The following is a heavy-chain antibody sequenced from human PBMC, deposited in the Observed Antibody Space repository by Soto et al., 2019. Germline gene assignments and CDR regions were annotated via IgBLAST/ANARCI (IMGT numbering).Heavy chain of an antibody. CDR1: GGSISSSSYY. D-gene: IGHD2-21*02. CDR3: ARVAYCGGDCYSGASDY. Sequence: QLQLQESGPGLVKPSETLSLTCTVSGGSISSSSYYWGWIRQPPGKGLEWIGSIYYSGSTYYNPSLKSRVTISVDTSKNQFSLKLSSVTAADTAVYYCARVAYCGGDCYSGASDYWGQGTLVTVSS. V-gene: IGHV4-39*01. J-gene: IGHJ4*02. CDR2: IYYSGST.